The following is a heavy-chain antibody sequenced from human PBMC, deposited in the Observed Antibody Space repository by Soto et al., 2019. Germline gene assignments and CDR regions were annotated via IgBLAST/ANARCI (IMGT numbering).Heavy chain of an antibody. CDR2: IAVGSGYT. D-gene: IGHD2-8*01. V-gene: IGHV1-58*01. CDR1: GFPFTSSA. J-gene: IGHJ4*02. CDR3: AADATAWQQMVPSDY. Sequence: SVKVSCKASGFPFTSSAFQWVRQSRGQRLEWIGWIAVGSGYTNYAQRFQDRVTLTRDMSTATTYMELSRLTSEDTAIYYCAADATAWQQMVPSDYWGQGTLVTVSS.